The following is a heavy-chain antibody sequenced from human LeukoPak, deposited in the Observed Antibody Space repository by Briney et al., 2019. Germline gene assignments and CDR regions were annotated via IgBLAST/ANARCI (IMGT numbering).Heavy chain of an antibody. V-gene: IGHV3-7*01. CDR3: AKRIGGYEVDIFDY. Sequence: GSLRLSCAASGFTFSSYWMSWVRQAPGKGLEWVANIKQDGSEKYYVDSVKGRFTISRDNAKNSLYLQMNSLRAEDTAVYYCAKRIGGYEVDIFDYWGQGTLVTVSS. J-gene: IGHJ4*02. CDR2: IKQDGSEK. D-gene: IGHD5-12*01. CDR1: GFTFSSYW.